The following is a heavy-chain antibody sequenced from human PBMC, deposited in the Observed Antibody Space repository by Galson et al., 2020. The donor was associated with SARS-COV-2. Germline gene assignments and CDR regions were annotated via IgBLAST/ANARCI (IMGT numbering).Heavy chain of an antibody. D-gene: IGHD4-4*01. J-gene: IGHJ4*02. CDR2: IYYSGST. Sequence: ETSETLSLTCTVSGGSISSSSYYWGWIRQPPGKGLEWIGSIYYSGSTYYNPSLKSRVTISVDTSKNQFSLKLSSVTAADTAVYYCARHLNDYSNYRPFDYWGQGTLVTVSS. CDR1: GGSISSSSYY. V-gene: IGHV4-39*01. CDR3: ARHLNDYSNYRPFDY.